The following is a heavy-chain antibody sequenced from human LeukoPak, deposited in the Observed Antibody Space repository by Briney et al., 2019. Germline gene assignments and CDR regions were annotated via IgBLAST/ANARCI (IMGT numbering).Heavy chain of an antibody. Sequence: SETLSLTCTVSGVSISNSYWTWIRQPPGKGLEWIGYIYYSGSTNYKPSLEGRVTISVDTSKNQFSLKLSSVTAADTAVYYCASRNFGVVTDWGQGTLVTVSS. J-gene: IGHJ4*02. CDR3: ASRNFGVVTD. CDR2: IYYSGST. D-gene: IGHD3-3*01. CDR1: GVSISNSY. V-gene: IGHV4-59*12.